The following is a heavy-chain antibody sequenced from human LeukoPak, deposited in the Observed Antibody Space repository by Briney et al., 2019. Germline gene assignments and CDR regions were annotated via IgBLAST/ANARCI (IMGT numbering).Heavy chain of an antibody. D-gene: IGHD2-2*02. CDR3: ARAPRYCSSTSCYMVHLAFDI. J-gene: IGHJ3*02. Sequence: SGTLSLTCAVSGGSISSNNWWNWVRQPPGKGLEWIGDIYHSGSANYNPSLKSRVTISVDKSTNQLSLRLTSVTAADTAVYYCARAPRYCSSTSCYMVHLAFDIWGQGTMVTVSS. V-gene: IGHV4-4*02. CDR2: IYHSGSA. CDR1: GGSISSNNW.